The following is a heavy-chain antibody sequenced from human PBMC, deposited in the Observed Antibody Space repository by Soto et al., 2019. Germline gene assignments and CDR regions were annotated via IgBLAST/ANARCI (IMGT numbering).Heavy chain of an antibody. J-gene: IGHJ3*02. CDR1: GGSISSYY. D-gene: IGHD3-16*02. V-gene: IGHV4-59*01. CDR3: ARGDSEYGSYDYIWGSYRLNNAFDI. CDR2: IYYSGST. Sequence: SETLSLTCTVSGGSISSYYWSWIRQPPGKGLEWIGYIYYSGSTNYNPSHKSRVTISVDTSKNQFSLKLSSVTAADTAVYYCARGDSEYGSYDYIWGSYRLNNAFDIWGQGTMVTVSS.